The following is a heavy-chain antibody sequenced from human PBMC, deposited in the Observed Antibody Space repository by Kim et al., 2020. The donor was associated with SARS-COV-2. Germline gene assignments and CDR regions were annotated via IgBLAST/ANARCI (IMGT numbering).Heavy chain of an antibody. CDR3: AGIIVRSGTWDYFDY. Sequence: GGSLRLSCAVSGFTVSSNYMSWVRQAPGKGLEWVSVIYSGGPTSYADSAKGRLTISRDTSTNMAFFQMNSRRAEDAAVYYYAGIIVRSGTWDYFDYWGQGTLVTVSS. CDR1: GFTVSSNY. J-gene: IGHJ4*02. V-gene: IGHV3-53*01. CDR2: IYSGGPT. D-gene: IGHD2-2*01.